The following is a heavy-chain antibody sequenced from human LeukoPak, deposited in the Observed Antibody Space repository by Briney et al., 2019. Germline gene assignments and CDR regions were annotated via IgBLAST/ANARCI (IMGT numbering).Heavy chain of an antibody. CDR2: IYTSGST. Sequence: SETLSLTCTVSGGSISSYYWSWIRQPAGKGLEWIGRIYTSGSTNYNPSLKSRVTISVDTSKSQFSLQLTSVTAADTAVYYCARDRRAVAGLAVDYWGQGTLVTVSS. D-gene: IGHD6-19*01. CDR3: ARDRRAVAGLAVDY. J-gene: IGHJ4*02. CDR1: GGSISSYY. V-gene: IGHV4-4*07.